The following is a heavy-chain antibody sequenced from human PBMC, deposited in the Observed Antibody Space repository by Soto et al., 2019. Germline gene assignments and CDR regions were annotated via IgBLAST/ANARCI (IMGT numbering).Heavy chain of an antibody. Sequence: EVQLVETGGGLIQPGGSLRLSCAASGFTVSGNYMSWVRQAPGKGLEWVSVIYNGGGTYYADSVKGRFTISRDNSKNTLYLQMNSLRAEDTAVYYGASTRCRSYDYWGQGTLVTVSS. CDR2: IYNGGGT. CDR1: GFTVSGNY. V-gene: IGHV3-53*02. J-gene: IGHJ4*02. CDR3: ASTRCRSYDY.